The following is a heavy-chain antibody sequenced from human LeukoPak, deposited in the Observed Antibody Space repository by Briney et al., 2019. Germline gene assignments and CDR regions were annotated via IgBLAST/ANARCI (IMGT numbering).Heavy chain of an antibody. CDR1: GFTFSSYA. Sequence: GGSLRLSCAASGFTFSSYAMSWVRQAPGKGLEWVSVISGSGDSTYYADSVKGRFSISRDNSKNTLYLQMNSLRAEDTAVYHCAKAGRYNWNADYFDYWGQGTLVTVSS. D-gene: IGHD1-1*01. CDR3: AKAGRYNWNADYFDY. CDR2: ISGSGDST. V-gene: IGHV3-23*01. J-gene: IGHJ4*02.